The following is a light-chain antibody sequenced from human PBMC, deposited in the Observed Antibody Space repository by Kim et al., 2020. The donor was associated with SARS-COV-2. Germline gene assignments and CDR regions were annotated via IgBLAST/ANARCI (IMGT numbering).Light chain of an antibody. V-gene: IGKV2-30*01. CDR1: QSLVYSDGNTY. J-gene: IGKJ1*01. CDR2: KVS. Sequence: DVVMTQSPLSLPVTLGQPASISCRSSQSLVYSDGNTYLNWSQQRPGQSPRRLIYKVSNRDSGVPDRFSGSGSGTDFTLEISRVEAEDVGIYYCMQHRHCPQTFGQGTKVDIK. CDR3: MQHRHCPQT.